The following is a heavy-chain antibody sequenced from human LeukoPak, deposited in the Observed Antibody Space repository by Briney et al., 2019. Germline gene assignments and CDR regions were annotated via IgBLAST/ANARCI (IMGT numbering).Heavy chain of an antibody. CDR2: FDPEDGET. V-gene: IGHV1-24*01. D-gene: IGHD2-2*01. Sequence: ASAKVSCKVSGYTLTELSMLWVRQAPGKGLEWMGGFDPEDGETIYAQRFQGRVTMTEDTSTDTAYMELSSLRSEDTAVYYCQGVPAAMDDAFNIWGQGTMVTVSS. CDR1: GYTLTELS. CDR3: QGVPAAMDDAFNI. J-gene: IGHJ3*02.